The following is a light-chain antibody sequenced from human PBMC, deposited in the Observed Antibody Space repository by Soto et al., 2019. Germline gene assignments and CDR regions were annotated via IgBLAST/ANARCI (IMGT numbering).Light chain of an antibody. CDR2: VAS. J-gene: IGKJ5*01. CDR3: QQYHNWPFT. Sequence: EIVMTQSPATLSVSPGERATLSCRASQSVSSNLACYQQKPGQAPRLLIYVASTMASSVPARFSGSVSGTEFTLTISSLQSEDFEVYYCQQYHNWPFTFGQGTRLEIK. V-gene: IGKV3D-15*01. CDR1: QSVSSN.